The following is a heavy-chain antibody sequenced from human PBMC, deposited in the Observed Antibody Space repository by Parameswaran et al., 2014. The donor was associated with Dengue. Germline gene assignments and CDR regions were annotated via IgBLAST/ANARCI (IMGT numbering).Heavy chain of an antibody. V-gene: IGHV3-21*01. CDR2: ITSSSSYI. Sequence: WIRQPPGKGLEWVSSITSSSSYIYYADSVKGRFTISRDNAKNSLYLQMNSLRAEDTAVYYCARDRGYCSSSSCSYYGMDVWGQGTTVTVSS. J-gene: IGHJ6*02. D-gene: IGHD2-2*01. CDR3: ARDRGYCSSSSCSYYGMDV.